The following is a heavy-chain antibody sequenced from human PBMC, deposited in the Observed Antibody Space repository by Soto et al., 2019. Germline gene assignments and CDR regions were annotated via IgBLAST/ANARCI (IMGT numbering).Heavy chain of an antibody. CDR3: ATRHKWNDERRAYYYYCMDV. J-gene: IGHJ6*02. V-gene: IGHV1-3*01. CDR1: GYTFTSYA. Sequence: ASVKVSCKASGYTFTSYAMHWVRQAPGQRLEWVGWINAGNGNTKYSQKFQGRVTITRDTSASTAYMELSSLRSEDTAVYYCATRHKWNDERRAYYYYCMDVWGQGTTVTVSS. CDR2: INAGNGNT. D-gene: IGHD1-1*01.